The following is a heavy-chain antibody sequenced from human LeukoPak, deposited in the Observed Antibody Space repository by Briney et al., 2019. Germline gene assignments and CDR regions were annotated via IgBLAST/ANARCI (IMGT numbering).Heavy chain of an antibody. Sequence: SETLSLTCTVSGGSISSSSYYWGWIRQPPGKGLEWIGSIYYSGSTYYNPSLKSRVTISVDTSKNQFSLKLSSVTAADTAVYYCARQAYYGGNSGDFDYWGQGTLVTASS. J-gene: IGHJ4*02. D-gene: IGHD4-23*01. V-gene: IGHV4-39*01. CDR3: ARQAYYGGNSGDFDY. CDR2: IYYSGST. CDR1: GGSISSSSYY.